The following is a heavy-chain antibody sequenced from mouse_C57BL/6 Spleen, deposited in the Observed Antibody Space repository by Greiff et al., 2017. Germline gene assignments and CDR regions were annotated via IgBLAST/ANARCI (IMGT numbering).Heavy chain of an antibody. CDR3: ARDQGPYWYFDV. CDR1: GFTFSDYY. D-gene: IGHD3-2*02. CDR2: INYDGSST. J-gene: IGHJ1*03. V-gene: IGHV5-16*01. Sequence: DVHLVESEGGLVQPGSSMKLSCTASGFTFSDYYMAWVRQVPEKGLEWVANINYDGSSTYYLDSLKSRFIISRDNAKNILYLQMSSLKSEDTATYYCARDQGPYWYFDVWGTGTTVTVSS.